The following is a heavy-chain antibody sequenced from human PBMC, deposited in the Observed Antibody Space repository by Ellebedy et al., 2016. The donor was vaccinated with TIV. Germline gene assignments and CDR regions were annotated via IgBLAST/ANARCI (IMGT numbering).Heavy chain of an antibody. CDR3: TRDPGGIYDL. D-gene: IGHD3-16*01. V-gene: IGHV3-72*01. Sequence: PGGSLRLSCAASGFTFNNHYMDWVRQAPGKGLEYVGRTRNKVNTYTTEYAASVRGRFTISKYNSQNSLYLQMNSLKTEDTAVYYCTRDPGGIYDLWGRGTLVTVSS. CDR2: TRNKVNTYTT. J-gene: IGHJ2*01. CDR1: GFTFNNHY.